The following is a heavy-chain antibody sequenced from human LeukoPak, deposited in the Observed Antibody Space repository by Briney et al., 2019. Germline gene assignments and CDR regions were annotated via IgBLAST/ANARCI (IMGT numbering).Heavy chain of an antibody. CDR2: INHSGST. V-gene: IGHV4-34*01. Sequence: SETLSLTCAVYGGSFSGYYWSWIRQPPGKGLEWIGEINHSGSTNYNPSLKSRVTISLDTSKNQFSLNLSSVTAADTAVYYCARYRGGGYYSLDYWGQGTLVTVSS. CDR3: ARYRGGGYYSLDY. J-gene: IGHJ4*02. CDR1: GGSFSGYY. D-gene: IGHD3-3*01.